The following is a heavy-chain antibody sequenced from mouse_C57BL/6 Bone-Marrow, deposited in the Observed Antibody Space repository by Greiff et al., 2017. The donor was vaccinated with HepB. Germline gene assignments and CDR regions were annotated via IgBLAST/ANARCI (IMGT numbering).Heavy chain of an antibody. CDR3: ARSGITTVVATDY. J-gene: IGHJ2*01. CDR1: GYTFTSYW. D-gene: IGHD1-1*01. Sequence: VQLQQPGAELVRPGTSVKLSCKASGYTFTSYWMHWVKQRPGQGLEWIGEIYPRSGNTYYNEKFKGKATLTADKSSSTAYMELRSLTSEDSAVYFCARSGITTVVATDYWGQGTTLTVSS. CDR2: IYPRSGNT. V-gene: IGHV1-81*01.